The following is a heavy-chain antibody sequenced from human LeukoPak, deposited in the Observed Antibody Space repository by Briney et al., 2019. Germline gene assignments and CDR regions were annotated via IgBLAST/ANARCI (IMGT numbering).Heavy chain of an antibody. V-gene: IGHV3-33*08. CDR1: GFTFSSYA. CDR3: AREYSSSLRYYGMHV. CDR2: IWYDGSNK. J-gene: IGHJ6*02. Sequence: GGSLRLSCAASGFTFSSYAMSWVRQAPGKGLEWVAVIWYDGSNKYYADSVKGRFTIPRDNSKNTLYLQMNSLRAEDTAVYYCAREYSSSLRYYGMHVWGQGTAVTVSS. D-gene: IGHD6-13*01.